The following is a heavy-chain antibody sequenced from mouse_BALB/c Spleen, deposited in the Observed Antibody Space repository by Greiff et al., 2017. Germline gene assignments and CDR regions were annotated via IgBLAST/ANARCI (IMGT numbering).Heavy chain of an antibody. J-gene: IGHJ4*01. Sequence: VQLQQSGAELARPGASVKLSCKASGYTFTSYWMQWVKQRPGQGLEWIGAIYPGDGDTRYTQKFKGKATLTADKSSSTAYMQLSSLASEDSAVYYCARGIYRDYAMDYWGQGTSVTVSS. CDR1: GYTFTSYW. D-gene: IGHD1-3*01. V-gene: IGHV1-87*01. CDR3: ARGIYRDYAMDY. CDR2: IYPGDGDT.